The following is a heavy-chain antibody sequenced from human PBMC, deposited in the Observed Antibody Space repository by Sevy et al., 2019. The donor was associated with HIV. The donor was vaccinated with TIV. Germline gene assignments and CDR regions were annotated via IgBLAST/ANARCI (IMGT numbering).Heavy chain of an antibody. CDR1: GGSISSSDSY. CDR2: IHYGGGT. Sequence: SETLSLTCTVSGGSISSSDSYWSWIRQPPGKGLEWIGYIHYGGGTYYNPFLKGQVAMSVDTSEKQFSLKLSFLTAADTAVYYCASKRGYNHGPFDYWGQGALVTVSS. CDR3: ASKRGYNHGPFDY. D-gene: IGHD5-12*01. V-gene: IGHV4-30-4*01. J-gene: IGHJ4*02.